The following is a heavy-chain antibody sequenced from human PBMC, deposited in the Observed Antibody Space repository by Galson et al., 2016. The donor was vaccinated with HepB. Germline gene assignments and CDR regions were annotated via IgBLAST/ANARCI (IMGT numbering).Heavy chain of an antibody. Sequence: SLRLSCAASEFTFDDYAMHWVRQAPGKGLELVSGINWNSGRLAYADSVKGRFTISRDNAKNSLYLQMSSLRVEDTALYYCAKDFTAIVFGRAFDIWGQGTVVTVSS. V-gene: IGHV3-9*01. CDR3: AKDFTAIVFGRAFDI. CDR2: INWNSGRL. D-gene: IGHD3-3*01. J-gene: IGHJ3*02. CDR1: EFTFDDYA.